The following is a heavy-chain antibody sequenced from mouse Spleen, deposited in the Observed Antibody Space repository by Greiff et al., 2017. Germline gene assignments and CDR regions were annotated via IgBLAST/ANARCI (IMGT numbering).Heavy chain of an antibody. CDR1: GYSITSGYY. V-gene: IGHV3-6*01. Sequence: EVKLMESGPGLVKPSQSLSLTCSVTGYSITSGYYWNWIRQFPGNKLEWMGYISYDGSNNYNPSLKNRIFITRDTSKNQFFLKLNSVTTEDTATYYCARDPRAGFDYWGQGTTLTVSS. CDR3: ARDPRAGFDY. CDR2: ISYDGSN. D-gene: IGHD3-3*01. J-gene: IGHJ2*01.